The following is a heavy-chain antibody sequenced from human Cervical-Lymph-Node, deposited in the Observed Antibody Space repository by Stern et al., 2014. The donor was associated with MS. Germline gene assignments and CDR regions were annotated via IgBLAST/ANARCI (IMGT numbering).Heavy chain of an antibody. J-gene: IGHJ4*02. CDR3: TRRGASGYFDS. CDR2: IYPGDSET. CDR1: GYYFASYS. D-gene: IGHD3-10*01. Sequence: VQLGQSRADVKKPGESLKISCQGSGYYFASYSIGWVRQMPGKGLEWMGIIYPGDSETSYSPSFQGQVTISVDKSTNTAYLQWSSLKASDTAMYYCTRRGASGYFDSWGQGTQVTISS. V-gene: IGHV5-51*03.